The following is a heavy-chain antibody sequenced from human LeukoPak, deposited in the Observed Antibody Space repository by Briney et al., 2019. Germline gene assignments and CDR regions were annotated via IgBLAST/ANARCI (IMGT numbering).Heavy chain of an antibody. Sequence: PGGSLRLSCAASGFTFSSYAMHWVRQAPGKGLEWVAVISYDGSNKYYADSVKGRFTISRDNSKNTLYLQMNSLRAEDTAVYYCARDQGATNWFDPWGQGTLVTVSS. CDR3: ARDQGATNWFDP. CDR2: ISYDGSNK. D-gene: IGHD1-1*01. J-gene: IGHJ5*02. CDR1: GFTFSSYA. V-gene: IGHV3-30-3*01.